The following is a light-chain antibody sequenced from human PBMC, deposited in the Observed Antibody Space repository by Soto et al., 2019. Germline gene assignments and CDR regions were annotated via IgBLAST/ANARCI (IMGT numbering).Light chain of an antibody. V-gene: IGKV3-11*01. CDR2: DAS. CDR3: QQRSNWPPPSIT. CDR1: QSVSSY. J-gene: IGKJ5*01. Sequence: EIVLTQSPATLSLSPGERATLSCRASQSVSSYLAWYQQKPGQAPRLLIYDASNRATGITARFSGSGSGTDFTLTISSLEPEDCAVYYCQQRSNWPPPSITFCQGTRLEIK.